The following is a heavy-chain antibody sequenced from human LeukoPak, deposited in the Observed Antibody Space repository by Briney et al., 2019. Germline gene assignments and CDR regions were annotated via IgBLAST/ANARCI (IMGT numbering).Heavy chain of an antibody. CDR1: GFTFSSYA. J-gene: IGHJ4*02. Sequence: GGSLRLSCAASGFTFSSYAMSWVPQAPGKGLEWVSAISGSGGSTYYADSVKGRFTIPRDNSKNTLYLQMNSLRAEDTAVYYCAKDRLDYYDSSGYYFRLGYFDYWGQGTLVTVSS. D-gene: IGHD3-22*01. V-gene: IGHV3-23*01. CDR3: AKDRLDYYDSSGYYFRLGYFDY. CDR2: ISGSGGST.